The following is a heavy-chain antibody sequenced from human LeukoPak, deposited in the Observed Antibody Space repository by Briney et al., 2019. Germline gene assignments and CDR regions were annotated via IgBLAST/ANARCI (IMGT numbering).Heavy chain of an antibody. J-gene: IGHJ6*02. D-gene: IGHD5-12*01. V-gene: IGHV1-2*02. CDR1: GYTFTGYY. CDR2: INPNSGGT. Sequence: ASVKVSCKASGYTFTGYYMHWVRQAPGQGLEWMGWINPNSGGTNYAQKFQGRVTMTRDTFISTAYMELSRLRSDDTAVYYCARDGGPGGYSGYVYYYYGMDVWGQGTTVTVSS. CDR3: ARDGGPGGYSGYVYYYYGMDV.